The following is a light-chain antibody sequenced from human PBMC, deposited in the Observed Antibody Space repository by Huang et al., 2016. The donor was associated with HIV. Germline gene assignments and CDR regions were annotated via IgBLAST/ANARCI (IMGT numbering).Light chain of an antibody. CDR3: QQYSTSRYS. J-gene: IGKJ2*01. Sequence: IQMTQSPSTLSASVGDRVTVTCRASESIGSWLAGYQQKPGKAPKLLIYKASTSTSDVPSRFSGSGAGTQFSLIISSLQPDDFATYYCQQYSTSRYSFGQGTKVEIK. V-gene: IGKV1-5*03. CDR1: ESIGSW. CDR2: KAS.